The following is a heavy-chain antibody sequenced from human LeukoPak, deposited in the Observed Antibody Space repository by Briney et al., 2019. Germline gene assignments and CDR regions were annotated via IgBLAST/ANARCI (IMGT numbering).Heavy chain of an antibody. V-gene: IGHV1-18*01. CDR2: ISAYNGNT. CDR1: GYTFNSYG. J-gene: IGHJ4*02. D-gene: IGHD2-2*01. CDR3: ARDSGVVPAALIDY. Sequence: ASVKVSCKASGYTFNSYGITWVRQAPGHGLEWMGWISAYNGNTNYAQKLQGRVTMTTDTSTSTAYMELRSLRSDDTAVYYCARDSGVVPAALIDYWGQGTLVTVSS.